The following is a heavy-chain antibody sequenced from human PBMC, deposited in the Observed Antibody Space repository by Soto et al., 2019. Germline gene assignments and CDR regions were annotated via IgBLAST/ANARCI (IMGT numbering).Heavy chain of an antibody. J-gene: IGHJ4*02. CDR3: AKDGHWLDVLLDS. Sequence: EVQLLESGGGLVQPGGSLRLSCTASGFTFSNSAMTWVRQAPGKGLEWVPIISAAGRSAYHADSVKGRFTISRDNSKNPLYLRMTSLRAEDTAVYYCAKDGHWLDVLLDSWGQGTLVTVSS. CDR1: GFTFSNSA. V-gene: IGHV3-23*01. D-gene: IGHD6-19*01. CDR2: ISAAGRSA.